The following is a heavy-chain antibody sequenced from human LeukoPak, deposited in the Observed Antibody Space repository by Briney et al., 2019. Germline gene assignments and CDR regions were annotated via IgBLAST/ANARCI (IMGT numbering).Heavy chain of an antibody. CDR1: GASISRGSNG. V-gene: IGHV4-61*02. J-gene: IGHJ4*02. CDR3: ARDVYDSSGYYLDY. CDR2: MYPSGNT. D-gene: IGHD3-22*01. Sequence: SQTLSLTCTVSGASISRGSNGWGWIRQPAGKGLEWIGRMYPSGNTNYNPPLKSRVTILVDTSKNQFTLKLSSVTAADTALYYCARDVYDSSGYYLDYWGQGTLVTVSS.